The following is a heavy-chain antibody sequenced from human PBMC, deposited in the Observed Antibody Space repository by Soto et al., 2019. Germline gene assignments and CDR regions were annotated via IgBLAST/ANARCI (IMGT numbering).Heavy chain of an antibody. Sequence: GASVKVSCKASGYTFTSYGIHWVRQAPGQRLEWMGWINAANGDTKYSPKFQGRVTITRDTSASTAYMELSSLRSEDTAVYYCVRRHVTATGIDWFDPCGHGTLVTVSS. D-gene: IGHD6-13*01. V-gene: IGHV1-3*01. CDR2: INAANGDT. CDR1: GYTFTSYG. J-gene: IGHJ5*02. CDR3: VRRHVTATGIDWFDP.